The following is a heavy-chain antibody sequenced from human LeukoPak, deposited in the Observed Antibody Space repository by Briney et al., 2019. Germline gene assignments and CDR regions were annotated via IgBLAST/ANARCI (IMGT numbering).Heavy chain of an antibody. CDR3: ARDAIYCGGDCYQTNWFDP. Sequence: GASVKVSCKASGYTFTSYDINWVRQATGQGLEWMGWMNPNSGNTGYAQKFQGRVTITRNTSISTAYMELSRLRSDDTAVYYCARDAIYCGGDCYQTNWFDPWGQGTLVTVSS. CDR2: MNPNSGNT. V-gene: IGHV1-8*03. D-gene: IGHD2-21*02. CDR1: GYTFTSYD. J-gene: IGHJ5*02.